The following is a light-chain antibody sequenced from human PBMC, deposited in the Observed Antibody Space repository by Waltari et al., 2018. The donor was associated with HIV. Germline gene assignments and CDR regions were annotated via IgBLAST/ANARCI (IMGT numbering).Light chain of an antibody. J-gene: IGLJ2*01. Sequence: QSALTQPPSASGSPGQSVTISCTGTSSDVGVYNYISWYHQHPGKAPKLMSFEVTKRPSGVPGRFSGSESGNTASLTVSGLQAEDEAVYYCCSYAGSDVVFGGGTKLTVL. CDR3: CSYAGSDVV. CDR2: EVT. V-gene: IGLV2-8*01. CDR1: SSDVGVYNY.